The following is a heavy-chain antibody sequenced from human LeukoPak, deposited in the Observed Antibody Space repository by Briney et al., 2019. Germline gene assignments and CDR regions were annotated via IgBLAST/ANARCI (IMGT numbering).Heavy chain of an antibody. V-gene: IGHV3-33*05. CDR3: AKVGGVPAASNYFDY. J-gene: IGHJ4*02. Sequence: PGGSLRLSCAASGFTFSSYGMHWVRQAPGKGLEWVAVISYDGSNKYYADSVKGRFTISRDNSKNTLYLQMNSLRAEDTAVYYCAKVGGVPAASNYFDYWGQGTLVTVSS. CDR2: ISYDGSNK. D-gene: IGHD2-2*01. CDR1: GFTFSSYG.